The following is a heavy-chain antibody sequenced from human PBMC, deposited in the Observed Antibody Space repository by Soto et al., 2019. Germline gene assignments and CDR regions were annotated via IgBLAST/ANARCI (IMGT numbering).Heavy chain of an antibody. V-gene: IGHV3-21*01. J-gene: IGHJ4*02. CDR1: GFTFSRYS. D-gene: IGHD2-8*02. CDR3: ASTGWPLERNYFDY. CDR2: ISSSSSYI. Sequence: EVQLVESGGGLVKPGGSLRLSCAASGFTFSRYSMNWVRQAPGKGLEWVSSISSSSSYIYYADSVKGRFTISRDNAKNSLYLQMNSLRAEDTAVYYCASTGWPLERNYFDYWGQGTLVTVSS.